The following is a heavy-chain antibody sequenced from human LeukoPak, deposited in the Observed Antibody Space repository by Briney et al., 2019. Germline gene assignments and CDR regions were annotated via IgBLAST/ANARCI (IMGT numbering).Heavy chain of an antibody. V-gene: IGHV5-51*01. CDR2: IYPGDSDT. D-gene: IGHD5-18*01. J-gene: IGHJ4*02. CDR3: ARSARLMGYSYGFSDY. Sequence: PGESLKISCKGSGYSFTSYWIGWVRQLPGKGLEWMGIIYPGDSDTRYSPSFQGQVTISADKSISTAYLQWSSLKASDTAMYYCARSARLMGYSYGFSDYWGQGTLVTASS. CDR1: GYSFTSYW.